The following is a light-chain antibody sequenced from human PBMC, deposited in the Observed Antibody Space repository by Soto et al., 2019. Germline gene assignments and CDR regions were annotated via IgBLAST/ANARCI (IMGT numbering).Light chain of an antibody. Sequence: SVLTKSAAVCGAPGHTIRISRNGKSGDVGAYNFVSWYQQYPGKAPKLMIYEVSHRPSGVSIRFSGSKSGNTASLTISGLQAEDAADYCCISYTSSTSYVFGPATKVTVL. CDR1: SGDVGAYNF. V-gene: IGLV2-14*01. J-gene: IGLJ1*01. CDR2: EVS. CDR3: ISYTSSTSYV.